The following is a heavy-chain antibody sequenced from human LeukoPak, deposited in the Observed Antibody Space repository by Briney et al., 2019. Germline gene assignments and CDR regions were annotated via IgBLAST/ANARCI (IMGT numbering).Heavy chain of an antibody. CDR2: FYSGGST. Sequence: GDSLTLPCAASGLTDRSYYLPWLRQPPRRELAGVAGFYSGGSTYLAQSVKGRFSISRDNYNNTPYLQMNSLRDEDTAVYYCARGILGDYDLGFDSWGRGTMVTVSS. CDR3: ARGILGDYDLGFDS. CDR1: GLTDRSYY. J-gene: IGHJ3*02. D-gene: IGHD3-22*01. V-gene: IGHV3-66*01.